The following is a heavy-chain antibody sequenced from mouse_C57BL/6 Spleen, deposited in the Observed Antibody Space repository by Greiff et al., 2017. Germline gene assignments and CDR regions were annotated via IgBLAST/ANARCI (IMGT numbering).Heavy chain of an antibody. Sequence: SGAELVRPGASVTLSCKASGYTFTDYEMHWVKQTPVHGLEWIGAIDPETGGTAYNQKFKGKAILTADKSSSTAYMELSSLTSEDSAVYYGISGGRYFDYWGQGTTLTVSS. D-gene: IGHD3-3*01. CDR3: ISGGRYFDY. V-gene: IGHV1-15*01. CDR1: GYTFTDYE. CDR2: IDPETGGT. J-gene: IGHJ2*01.